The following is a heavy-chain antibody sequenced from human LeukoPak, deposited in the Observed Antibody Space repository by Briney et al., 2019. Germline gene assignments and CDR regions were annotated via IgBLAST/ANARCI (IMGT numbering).Heavy chain of an antibody. D-gene: IGHD3-22*01. CDR1: GGSFSGYY. CDR3: ARANHYDSQGFDY. CDR2: INHSGST. J-gene: IGHJ4*02. Sequence: RSSETLSLTCAVYGGSFSGYYWSWIRQPPGKGLEWIGEINHSGSTNYNPSLKSRVTISVDRSKNQFSLKLSSVTAADTAVYYCARANHYDSQGFDYWGQGTLVTVSS. V-gene: IGHV4-34*01.